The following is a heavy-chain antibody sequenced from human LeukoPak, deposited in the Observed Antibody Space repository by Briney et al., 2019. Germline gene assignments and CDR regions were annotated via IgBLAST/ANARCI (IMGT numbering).Heavy chain of an antibody. V-gene: IGHV3-23*01. Sequence: GGSLRLSCAASGFTVSSNYVSWVRQAPGKGLEWVSVISGSGGSTYYVDSVKGRFTISRDNSKNTLYLQMNSLRAEDTAVYYCAREDLIVVVPAATYWYFDLWGRGTLVTVSS. CDR2: ISGSGGST. CDR1: GFTVSSNY. D-gene: IGHD2-2*01. CDR3: AREDLIVVVPAATYWYFDL. J-gene: IGHJ2*01.